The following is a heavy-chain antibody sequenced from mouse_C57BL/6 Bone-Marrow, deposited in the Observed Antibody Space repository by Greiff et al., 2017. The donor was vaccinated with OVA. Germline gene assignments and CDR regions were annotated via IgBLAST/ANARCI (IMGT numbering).Heavy chain of an antibody. CDR3: ARSGAIYYGNCGFAY. V-gene: IGHV1-7*01. CDR2: INPSSGYT. J-gene: IGHJ3*01. Sequence: QVQLKQSGAELAKPGASVKLSCKASGYTFTSYWMHWVKQRPGQGLEWIGYINPSSGYTKYNQKFKDKATLTADKSSSTAYMQLSSLTYEDSAVYYCARSGAIYYGNCGFAYWGQGTLVTVSA. D-gene: IGHD2-1*01. CDR1: GYTFTSYW.